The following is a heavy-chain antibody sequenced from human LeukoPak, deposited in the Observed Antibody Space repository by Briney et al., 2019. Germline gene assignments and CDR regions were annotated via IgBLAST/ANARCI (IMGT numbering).Heavy chain of an antibody. CDR1: GYTFTGYY. Sequence: GASVKVSCKASGYTFTGYYMHWVRQAPGQGLEWMGWINPNSGGTNYAQKFQGRVTITRDTSISTAYLVLSRLRSEDTAVYYCAKRWEVDAFDIWGQGTMVTVSS. V-gene: IGHV1-2*02. CDR3: AKRWEVDAFDI. CDR2: INPNSGGT. J-gene: IGHJ3*02. D-gene: IGHD1-26*01.